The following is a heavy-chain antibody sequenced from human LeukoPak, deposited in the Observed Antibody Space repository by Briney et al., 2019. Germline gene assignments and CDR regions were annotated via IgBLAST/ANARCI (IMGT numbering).Heavy chain of an antibody. Sequence: PSQTLSLTSAVSGGSISSGGYSWSWIRQPPGKGLEWIGYIYHSGSTYYNPSLKSRVTISVDRSKNQFSLKLSSVTAADTAVYYCARGMEGRNYDFWSGYSKWFDPWGQGTLVTVSS. CDR3: ARGMEGRNYDFWSGYSKWFDP. CDR1: GGSISSGGYS. D-gene: IGHD3-3*01. V-gene: IGHV4-30-2*01. CDR2: IYHSGST. J-gene: IGHJ5*02.